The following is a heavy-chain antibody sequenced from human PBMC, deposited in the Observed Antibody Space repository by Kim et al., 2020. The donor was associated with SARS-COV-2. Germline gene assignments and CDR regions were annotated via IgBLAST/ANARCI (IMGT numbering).Heavy chain of an antibody. V-gene: IGHV1-46*01. CDR2: INPSGGST. CDR1: GYTFTSYY. Sequence: ASVKVSCKASGYTFTSYYMHWVRQAPGQGLEWMGIINPSGGSTSYAQKFQGRVTMTRDTSTSTVYMELSSLRSEDTAVYYCARDHVWQWLGKAQLDYYGMDVWGQGTTVTVSS. J-gene: IGHJ6*02. D-gene: IGHD6-19*01. CDR3: ARDHVWQWLGKAQLDYYGMDV.